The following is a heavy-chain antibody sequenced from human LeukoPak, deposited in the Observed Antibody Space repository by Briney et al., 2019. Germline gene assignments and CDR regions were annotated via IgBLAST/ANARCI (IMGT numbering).Heavy chain of an antibody. V-gene: IGHV1-2*02. Sequence: ASVKVSCKASGYTFTGYYMHWVRQAPGQGLEWMGWINPNSGGTNYAQKFQGRDTMTRDTSISTAYMELSRLRSDDTAVYYCASGREYCSGGSCYSSDDAFDIWGQGTMVTVSS. J-gene: IGHJ3*02. CDR3: ASGREYCSGGSCYSSDDAFDI. CDR2: INPNSGGT. CDR1: GYTFTGYY. D-gene: IGHD2-15*01.